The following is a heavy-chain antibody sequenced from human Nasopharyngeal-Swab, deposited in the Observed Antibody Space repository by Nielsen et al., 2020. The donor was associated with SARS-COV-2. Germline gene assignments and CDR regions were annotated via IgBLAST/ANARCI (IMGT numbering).Heavy chain of an antibody. D-gene: IGHD3-10*01. Sequence: WVRQAPGQRLEWMGWINAGNGNTNYAQKLQGRVTMTTDTSTSTAYMELRSLRSDDTAVYYCARDRGIFQYYYYGMDVWGQGTTVTVSS. CDR3: ARDRGIFQYYYYGMDV. CDR2: INAGNGNT. J-gene: IGHJ6*02. V-gene: IGHV1-18*01.